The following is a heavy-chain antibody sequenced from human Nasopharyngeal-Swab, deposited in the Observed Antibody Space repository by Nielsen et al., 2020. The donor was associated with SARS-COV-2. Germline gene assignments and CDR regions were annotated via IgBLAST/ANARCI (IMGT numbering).Heavy chain of an antibody. CDR3: ARERWELRYYGMDV. V-gene: IGHV1-69*13. D-gene: IGHD1-26*01. Sequence: SVKVSCKASGYTFTSYAMNWVRQAPGQGLEWMGWIIPIFGTANYAQKFQGRVTITADESTSTAYMELSSLRSEDTAVYYCARERWELRYYGMDVWGQGTTVTVSS. J-gene: IGHJ6*02. CDR2: IIPIFGTA. CDR1: GYTFTSYA.